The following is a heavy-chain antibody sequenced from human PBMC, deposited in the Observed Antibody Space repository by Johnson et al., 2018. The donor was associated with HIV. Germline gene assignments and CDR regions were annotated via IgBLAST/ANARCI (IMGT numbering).Heavy chain of an antibody. D-gene: IGHD1-26*01. CDR2: IRYDGSNK. V-gene: IGHV3-30*02. CDR1: GFTFSSYG. Sequence: QVQLVESGGGVVQPGGSLRLSCAASGFTFSSYGMHWVRQAPGKGLEWVAFIRYDGSNKYYADSVKGRFTISRDNSKNTLHLQMNSLSAEDTAVYYCARRGVGATTDAFDIWGQGTMVTVSS. CDR3: ARRGVGATTDAFDI. J-gene: IGHJ3*02.